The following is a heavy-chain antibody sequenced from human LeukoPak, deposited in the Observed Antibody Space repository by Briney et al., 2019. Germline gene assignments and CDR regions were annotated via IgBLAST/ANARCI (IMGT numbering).Heavy chain of an antibody. CDR1: GGSISSGGYY. CDR3: ARVSYDILTGYYADY. CDR2: IYYSGST. V-gene: IGHV4-31*03. J-gene: IGHJ4*02. Sequence: SQTLSLTCTVSGGSISSGGYYWSWIRQHPGKGLEWIGYIYYSGSTYYNPSLKSRVTISVDTSKNQFSLKLSSVTAADTAVYYCARVSYDILTGYYADYWGQGTLVTVSS. D-gene: IGHD3-9*01.